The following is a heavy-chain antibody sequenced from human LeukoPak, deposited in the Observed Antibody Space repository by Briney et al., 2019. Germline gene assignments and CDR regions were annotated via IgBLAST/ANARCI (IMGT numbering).Heavy chain of an antibody. D-gene: IGHD5-18*01. CDR1: GFTFSSYE. Sequence: PGGSLRLYCTASGFTFSSYEMNWVRQAPGKGLAWISAISGSSSNVYYAASVRGRFTISRDNAENSLYLQLNTMRAEDTAVYYCARGFRDTAMFLDYWGQGTLVTVSS. V-gene: IGHV3-48*03. CDR2: ISGSSSNV. CDR3: ARGFRDTAMFLDY. J-gene: IGHJ4*02.